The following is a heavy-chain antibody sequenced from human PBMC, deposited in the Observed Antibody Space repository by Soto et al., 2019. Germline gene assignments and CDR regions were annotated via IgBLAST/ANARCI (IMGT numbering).Heavy chain of an antibody. D-gene: IGHD3-22*01. CDR2: IHYSGTI. CDR3: ARYYHDRSGYSNWFDP. J-gene: IGHJ5*02. V-gene: IGHV4-30-4*01. CDR1: GGSICSGDCY. Sequence: SETLSLTCTVSGGSICSGDCYWTWVRQPPGKGLEWIGYIHYSGTIYYNPSLRSRVTISMDTSKNEFSLKLAFVTAADTAVYYWARYYHDRSGYSNWFDPWGQGTLVTVSS.